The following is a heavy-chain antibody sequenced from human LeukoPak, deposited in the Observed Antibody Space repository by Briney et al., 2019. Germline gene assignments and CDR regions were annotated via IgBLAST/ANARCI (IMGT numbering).Heavy chain of an antibody. J-gene: IGHJ4*02. CDR2: ISGSGGST. CDR3: AKMRAASYYFDY. CDR1: GLTFSSYA. V-gene: IGHV3-23*01. Sequence: GGSLRLSCAASGLTFSSYAMSWVRQAPGKGLEWVSAISGSGGSTYYADSVKGRFTISRDNSKNTLYLQMNSLRAEDTAVYYCAKMRAASYYFDYWGQGTLVTVSS. D-gene: IGHD6-6*01.